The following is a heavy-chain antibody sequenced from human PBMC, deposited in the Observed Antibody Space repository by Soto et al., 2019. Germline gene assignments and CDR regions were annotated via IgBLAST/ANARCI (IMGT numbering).Heavy chain of an antibody. CDR3: VREDMITFGGVTFDY. D-gene: IGHD3-16*01. V-gene: IGHV3-21*02. Sequence: VQLVESGGGLVKPGASLRLSCAASGFTFSSYTMNWVRQAPGKGLEWVSSITSSSSYIDYSDSVKGRFTISRDNAKNSLFLQMNSLRADDTALYYCVREDMITFGGVTFDYWGQGTLVTVSS. CDR2: ITSSSSYI. CDR1: GFTFSSYT. J-gene: IGHJ4*02.